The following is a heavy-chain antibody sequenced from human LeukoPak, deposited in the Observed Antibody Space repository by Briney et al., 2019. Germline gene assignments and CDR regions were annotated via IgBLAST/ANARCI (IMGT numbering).Heavy chain of an antibody. CDR1: GYTFTSYD. D-gene: IGHD6-13*01. J-gene: IGHJ4*02. CDR2: MNPNSGNT. CDR3: AREGGQQLVRGTFVEYFDY. V-gene: IGHV1-8*01. Sequence: ASVKVSCKASGYTFTSYDINWVRQATGQGLERTGWMNPNSGNTGYAQKFQGRVTMTRNTSISTAYMELSSLRSEDTAVYYCAREGGQQLVRGTFVEYFDYWGQGTLVTVSS.